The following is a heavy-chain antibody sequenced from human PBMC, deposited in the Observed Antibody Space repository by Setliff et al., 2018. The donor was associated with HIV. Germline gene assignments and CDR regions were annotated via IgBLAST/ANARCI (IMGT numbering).Heavy chain of an antibody. CDR2: ISSGGGT. CDR1: GGSISSGGLY. CDR3: ARDDTNFFDY. J-gene: IGHJ4*02. V-gene: IGHV4-31*03. Sequence: SQTLSLTCTVSGGSISSGGLYWNWIRQYPGKGLEWIGYISSGGGTYYNPSLKSRVSISVDTSKNQFSLDLRSVTAADTAIYYCARDDTNFFDYWGQGALVTVSS.